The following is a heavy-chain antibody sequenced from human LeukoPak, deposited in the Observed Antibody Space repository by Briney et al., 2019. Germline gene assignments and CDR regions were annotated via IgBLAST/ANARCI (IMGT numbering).Heavy chain of an antibody. Sequence: GGSLRLSCTASGFTFSNYAMSWVRQAPGSGLQWVSAISGSGGDTYHADSVKGRFTISRDKSKNMVVLQMNSLRVDDMGVYYCARQIGYCSGGSCYFDNWGQGTLVTVSS. V-gene: IGHV3-23*01. CDR3: ARQIGYCSGGSCYFDN. J-gene: IGHJ4*02. CDR1: GFTFSNYA. CDR2: ISGSGGDT. D-gene: IGHD2-15*01.